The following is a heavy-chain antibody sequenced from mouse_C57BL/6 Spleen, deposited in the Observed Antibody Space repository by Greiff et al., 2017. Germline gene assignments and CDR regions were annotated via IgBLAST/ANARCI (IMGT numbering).Heavy chain of an antibody. Sequence: DVHLVESGGDLVKPGGSLKLSCAASGFTFSSSGMSWVRQTPDKRLEWVATISSGGSYTYYPDSVKGRFTISRDNAKNTLYLQMSSLKSEDTAMYYCARGATVVATVDYWGQGTTLTVSS. J-gene: IGHJ2*01. V-gene: IGHV5-6*01. CDR3: ARGATVVATVDY. D-gene: IGHD1-1*01. CDR2: ISSGGSYT. CDR1: GFTFSSSG.